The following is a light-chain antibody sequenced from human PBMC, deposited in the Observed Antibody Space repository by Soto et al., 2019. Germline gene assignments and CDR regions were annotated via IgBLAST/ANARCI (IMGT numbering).Light chain of an antibody. CDR1: QRVSSID. CDR2: GAS. V-gene: IGKV3D-20*02. J-gene: IGKJ1*01. CDR3: QQRSNWTWT. Sequence: TQSPSSVSASVGDRVTITCRASQRVSSIDLAWYQQKPGQAPRLLIYGASTRATGIPARFSGSGSGTDFTLTISSLEPEDFAVYYCQQRSNWTWTFGQGTKVDI.